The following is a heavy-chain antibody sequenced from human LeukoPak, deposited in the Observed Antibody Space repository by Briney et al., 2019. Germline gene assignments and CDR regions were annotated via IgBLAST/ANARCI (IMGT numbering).Heavy chain of an antibody. V-gene: IGHV1-69*13. CDR1: GGTFISYA. J-gene: IGHJ5*02. D-gene: IGHD1-26*01. CDR3: ARGRWELLVDNWFDP. CDR2: IIPIFGTA. Sequence: SVKVSCKASGGTFISYAISWVRQAPGQGLEWMGGIIPIFGTANYAQKFQGRVTITADESTSTAYMELSSLRSEDTAVYYCARGRWELLVDNWFDPWGQGTLVTVSS.